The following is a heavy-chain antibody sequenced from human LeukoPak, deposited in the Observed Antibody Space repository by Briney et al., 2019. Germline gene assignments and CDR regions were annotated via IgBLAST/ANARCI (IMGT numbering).Heavy chain of an antibody. Sequence: GGSLRLSCAASGFTFSEYAMSWVRQAPGKGLECVSSIIGSGAGTDYGDSVRGRFSISRDNSKNTVYLQMNSLRADDTAVYYCAKGEESSGLVSTYFDYWGRGTLVTVSS. CDR2: IIGSGAGT. V-gene: IGHV3-23*01. J-gene: IGHJ4*02. CDR1: GFTFSEYA. D-gene: IGHD6-19*01. CDR3: AKGEESSGLVSTYFDY.